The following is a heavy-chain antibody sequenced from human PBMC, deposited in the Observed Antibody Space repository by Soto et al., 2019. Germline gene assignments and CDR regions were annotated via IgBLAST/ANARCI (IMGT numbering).Heavy chain of an antibody. CDR3: ARDPAP. J-gene: IGHJ5*02. Sequence: QVQVQESGPGLVNPSETLSLTCTVSGGSITRGGYYWSWIRQHPGKGLEWIGYIYNSGITYYNPSLKSRVTISVDTSKNQFSLKLTSVTAADTAVYYCARDPAPWGQVTLVTVSS. V-gene: IGHV4-31*03. CDR2: IYNSGIT. CDR1: GGSITRGGYY.